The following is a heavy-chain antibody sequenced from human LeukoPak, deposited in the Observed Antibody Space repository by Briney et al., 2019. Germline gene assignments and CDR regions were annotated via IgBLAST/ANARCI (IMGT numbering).Heavy chain of an antibody. Sequence: NPSETLSLTCTVSGSSISSYYWSWIRQPPGKGLEWIGYIYYSGSTNYNPSLKSRVTISVDTSKNQFSLKLSSVTAADTAVYYCARGLVVVDYFVDYYYMDVWGKGTTVTVSS. J-gene: IGHJ6*03. CDR2: IYYSGST. CDR1: GSSISSYY. V-gene: IGHV4-59*01. CDR3: ARGLVVVDYFVDYYYMDV. D-gene: IGHD2-2*01.